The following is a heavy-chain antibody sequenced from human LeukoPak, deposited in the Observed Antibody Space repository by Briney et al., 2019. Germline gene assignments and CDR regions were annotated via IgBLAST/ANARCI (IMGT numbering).Heavy chain of an antibody. D-gene: IGHD3-3*01. J-gene: IGHJ2*01. CDR2: IYYSGST. V-gene: IGHV4-61*01. Sequence: SETLSLTCTVSGGSISSSSYYWSWIRQPPGKGLEWIGYIYYSGSTNYNPSLKSRVTISVDTSKNQFSLKLSSVTAADTAVYYCAREYYTPSYFDLWGRGTLVTVSS. CDR3: AREYYTPSYFDL. CDR1: GGSISSSSYY.